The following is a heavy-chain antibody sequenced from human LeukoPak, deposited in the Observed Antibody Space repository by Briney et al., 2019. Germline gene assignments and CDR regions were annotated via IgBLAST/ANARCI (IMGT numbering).Heavy chain of an antibody. Sequence: SETLSLTCAVSGGSISSSNWWSWVRQPPGKGLEWMGEIYHSGSTNYNPSLTSRVTISVDKSKNQFSLKLSSVTGADTAVYYCANNDYGSATNWGQGTLVTVSS. CDR3: ANNDYGSATN. J-gene: IGHJ4*02. CDR1: GGSISSSNW. V-gene: IGHV4-4*02. CDR2: IYHSGST. D-gene: IGHD4-17*01.